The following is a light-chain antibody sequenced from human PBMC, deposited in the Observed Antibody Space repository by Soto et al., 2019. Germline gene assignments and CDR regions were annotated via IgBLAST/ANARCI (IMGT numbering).Light chain of an antibody. J-gene: IGLJ1*01. V-gene: IGLV2-14*01. CDR2: EVT. Sequence: QAVQAQPGSVCGSPGQAITVSCTGTSSDVGGYNYVSWYQQHPGKAPKLLIYEVTNRPSGVSDRFSGSKSGNTASLTISGLQAEDEADYYCKSLTSSSALGHVFGTGTKVTAL. CDR1: SSDVGGYNY. CDR3: KSLTSSSALGHV.